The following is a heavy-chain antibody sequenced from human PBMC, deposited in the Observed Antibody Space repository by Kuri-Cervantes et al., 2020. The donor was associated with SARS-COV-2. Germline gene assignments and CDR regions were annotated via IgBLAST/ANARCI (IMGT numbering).Heavy chain of an antibody. D-gene: IGHD6-19*01. CDR1: GYTLTELS. Sequence: ASVKVSCKVSGYTLTELSMHWVRQAPGKGLEWMGWMNPNSGNTGYAQKFQGRVTITRNTSISTAYMELSSLRSEDTAVYYCARASLSGWYPPDYWGQGTLVTVSS. CDR2: MNPNSGNT. CDR3: ARASLSGWYPPDY. V-gene: IGHV1-8*03. J-gene: IGHJ4*02.